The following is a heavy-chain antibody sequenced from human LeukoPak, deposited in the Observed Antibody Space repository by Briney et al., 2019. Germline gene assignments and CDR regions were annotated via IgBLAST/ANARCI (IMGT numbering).Heavy chain of an antibody. J-gene: IGHJ6*03. CDR1: GFTFSSYA. Sequence: PGGSLRLSCAASGFTFSSYAMHWVRQAPGKGLEWVAVISYDGSNKYYADSVKGRFTISRDNSKNTLYLQMNSLRSEDTAVYYCASSGGDIAAAGPYYYYYYMDVWGKGTTVTISS. D-gene: IGHD6-13*01. V-gene: IGHV3-30*04. CDR3: ASSGGDIAAAGPYYYYYYMDV. CDR2: ISYDGSNK.